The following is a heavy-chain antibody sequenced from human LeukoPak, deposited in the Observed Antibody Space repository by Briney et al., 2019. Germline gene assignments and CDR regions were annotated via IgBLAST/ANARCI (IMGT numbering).Heavy chain of an antibody. CDR2: IHPGDSHT. CDR3: ARQPGMTAKSWYFDL. CDR1: GYTFTKYW. D-gene: IGHD2-2*01. J-gene: IGHJ2*01. V-gene: IGHV5-51*01. Sequence: GESLNISCEGSGYTFTKYWIGWVRQMPGKGLEWMGIIHPGDSHTWYSPSFQGQVTIPADKSISMAYLQWSSLKASDTAMYFCARQPGMTAKSWYFDLWGRGTLVTVSS.